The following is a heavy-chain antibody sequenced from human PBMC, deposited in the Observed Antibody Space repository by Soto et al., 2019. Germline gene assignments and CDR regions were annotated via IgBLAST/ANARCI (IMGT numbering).Heavy chain of an antibody. Sequence: PGGSLRLSCAASGFTFSSYSMNWVRQAPGKGLEWVSYISSSSSTIYYADSVKGRFTISRDNAKNSLYLQMNSLRDEDTAVYYCARDPGYCSGGSCYVEAFDIWGQGTMVTVSS. V-gene: IGHV3-48*02. CDR2: ISSSSSTI. D-gene: IGHD2-15*01. J-gene: IGHJ3*02. CDR3: ARDPGYCSGGSCYVEAFDI. CDR1: GFTFSSYS.